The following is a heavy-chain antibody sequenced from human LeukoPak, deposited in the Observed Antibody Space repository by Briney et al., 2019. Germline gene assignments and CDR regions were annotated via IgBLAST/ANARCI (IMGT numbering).Heavy chain of an antibody. CDR3: ARRGHRVLWFGELSRIVWFDP. J-gene: IGHJ5*02. Sequence: SETLSLTCAVYGGSFSGYYWSWVRQPPGKGLEWIGEINHSGSTNYNPSLKSRVTISVDTSKNQFSLKLSSVTAADTAVYYCARRGHRVLWFGELSRIVWFDPWGPGNPGHRLL. D-gene: IGHD3-10*01. V-gene: IGHV4-34*01. CDR2: INHSGST. CDR1: GGSFSGYY.